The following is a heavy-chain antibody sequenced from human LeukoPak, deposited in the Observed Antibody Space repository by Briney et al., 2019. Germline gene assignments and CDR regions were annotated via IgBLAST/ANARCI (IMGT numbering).Heavy chain of an antibody. Sequence: ASLKLSCNISGYTLTDFSMHWVRQAPGKGLEWMGGFNREDDEPIYAQHFRGRVTVTGDTSTDTAYMELSSLRSEDTAVYYCATLDSYYDNSGRPLIPDWGQGTLVTVSS. D-gene: IGHD3-22*01. J-gene: IGHJ4*02. CDR1: GYTLTDFS. CDR2: FNREDDEP. CDR3: ATLDSYYDNSGRPLIPD. V-gene: IGHV1-24*01.